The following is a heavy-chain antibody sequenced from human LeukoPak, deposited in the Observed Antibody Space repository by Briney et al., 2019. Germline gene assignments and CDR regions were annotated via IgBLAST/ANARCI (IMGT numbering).Heavy chain of an antibody. CDR1: GFTFSSYG. Sequence: PGRSLRPSCAASGFTFSSYGMHWVRQAPGKGLEWVAVIWYDGSNKYYADSVKGRFTISRDNSKNTLYLQMNSLRAEDTAVYYCARDPGYCSGGSCYGYFDYWGQGTLVTVSS. V-gene: IGHV3-33*01. CDR2: IWYDGSNK. CDR3: ARDPGYCSGGSCYGYFDY. D-gene: IGHD2-15*01. J-gene: IGHJ4*02.